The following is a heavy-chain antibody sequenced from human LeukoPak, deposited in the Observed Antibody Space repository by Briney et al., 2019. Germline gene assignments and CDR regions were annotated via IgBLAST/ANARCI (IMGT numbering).Heavy chain of an antibody. V-gene: IGHV4-4*07. D-gene: IGHD5-12*01. CDR3: ARGNSGYDYAFDI. CDR2: IYTSGST. CDR1: GGSISGYY. J-gene: IGHJ3*02. Sequence: SETLSLTCTVSGGSISGYYWSWIRQPAGKGLEWIGRIYTSGSTNYNPSLKSRVTMSVDTSKNQFSLRLSSVTAADTAVYYCARGNSGYDYAFDIWGQGTMVTVSS.